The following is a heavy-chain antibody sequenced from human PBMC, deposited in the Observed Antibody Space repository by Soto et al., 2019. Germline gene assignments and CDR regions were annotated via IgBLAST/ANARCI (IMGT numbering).Heavy chain of an antibody. J-gene: IGHJ6*02. Sequence: GGSLRLSCAASGFTFNSFTMNWVRQAPGKGLEWVSSFGTRGDTYYADTVKGRFTISRDNAKNSVSLQMNSLRAEDTAVYFCAREETAWPLAYGLDVWGQGTTVTVSS. CDR2: FGTRGDT. CDR1: GFTFNSFT. CDR3: AREETAWPLAYGLDV. V-gene: IGHV3-21*01. D-gene: IGHD2-21*02.